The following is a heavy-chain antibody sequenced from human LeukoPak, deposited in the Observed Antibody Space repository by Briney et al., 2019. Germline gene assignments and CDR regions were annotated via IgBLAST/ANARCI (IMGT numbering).Heavy chain of an antibody. D-gene: IGHD2-15*01. CDR1: GFTLDDYV. Sequence: GGSLRLSCAASGFTLDDYVMNWVRQAPGKGLEWVSGICWNSGTIGYADSVKGRFTISRDNAKNSLYLQMNSLRAEDTALYYCVKGAAYHLGDAFDIWGQGTMVTVSS. CDR2: ICWNSGTI. CDR3: VKGAAYHLGDAFDI. V-gene: IGHV3-9*01. J-gene: IGHJ3*02.